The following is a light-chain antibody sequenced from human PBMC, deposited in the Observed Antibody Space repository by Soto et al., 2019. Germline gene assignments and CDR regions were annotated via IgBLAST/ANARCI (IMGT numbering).Light chain of an antibody. J-gene: IGKJ1*01. Sequence: DIQMTKSPSTLSASVGDRVTITCRASQSISSWLAWYQQKPGKAPKLLIYKAFSLESGFPSRFSGSGSGTEFTLTIINLQPDDFATYYCQQYNNLWTFGPGTKVEIK. CDR2: KAF. CDR1: QSISSW. CDR3: QQYNNLWT. V-gene: IGKV1-5*03.